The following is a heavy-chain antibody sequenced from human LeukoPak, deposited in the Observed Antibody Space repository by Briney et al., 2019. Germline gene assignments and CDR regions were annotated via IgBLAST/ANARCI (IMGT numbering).Heavy chain of an antibody. CDR3: ARVCYSGYDFEDY. CDR1: GYTFTGYY. CDR2: INTNTGNP. V-gene: IGHV7-4-1*02. J-gene: IGHJ4*02. Sequence: ASVKVSCKASGYTFTGYYMHWVRQAPGQGLEWMGWINTNTGNPTYAQGFTGRFVFSLDTSVSTAYLQISSLKAEDTAVYYCARVCYSGYDFEDYWGQGTLVTVSS. D-gene: IGHD5-12*01.